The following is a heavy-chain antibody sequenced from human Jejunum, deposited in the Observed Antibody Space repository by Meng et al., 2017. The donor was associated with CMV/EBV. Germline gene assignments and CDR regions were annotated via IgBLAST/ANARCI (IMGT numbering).Heavy chain of an antibody. J-gene: IGHJ2*01. CDR2: IYYSGIT. Sequence: VSGGSISGYYWSLTRQPPGKGLEWIGYIYYSGITNYTPSLKSRVTLSVDTSKNQFSLKLSSVTAADTAVYYCTSHHDGRRYFDLWGRGTLVTVSS. D-gene: IGHD4-23*01. V-gene: IGHV4-59*01. CDR3: TSHHDGRRYFDL. CDR1: GGSISGYY.